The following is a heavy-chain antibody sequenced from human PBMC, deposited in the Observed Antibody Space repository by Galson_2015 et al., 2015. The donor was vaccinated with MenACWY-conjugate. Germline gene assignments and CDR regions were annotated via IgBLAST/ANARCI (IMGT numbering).Heavy chain of an antibody. CDR1: GFTFSSYG. CDR2: ISSSGSNI. CDR3: ARDPTAMGTNWFDS. D-gene: IGHD5-18*01. V-gene: IGHV3-48*02. J-gene: IGHJ5*01. Sequence: SLRLSCAASGFTFSSYGMNWVRQAPGKGLEWVSYISSSGSNIYYADSVKGRFTISRDNAKNSLYLQMNSLRDEDTAVYYCARDPTAMGTNWFDSWGQGTLVTVSS.